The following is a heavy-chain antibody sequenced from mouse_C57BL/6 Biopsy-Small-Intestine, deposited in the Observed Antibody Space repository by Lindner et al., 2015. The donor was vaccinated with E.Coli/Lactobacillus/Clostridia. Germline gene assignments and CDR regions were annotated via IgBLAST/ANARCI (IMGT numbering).Heavy chain of an antibody. CDR3: ARTLTGPFDY. Sequence: VQLQESGAELMKPGASVKLSCKATGYTFTGYWIEWVKQRPGHGLEWIGEILPGSGSTNNNKKFKGKATFTADTSSNTAYMQLSSLTSEDSAIYYCARTLTGPFDYWGQGTSLTVSS. J-gene: IGHJ2*03. D-gene: IGHD4-1*01. CDR1: GYTFTGYW. V-gene: IGHV1-9*01. CDR2: ILPGSGST.